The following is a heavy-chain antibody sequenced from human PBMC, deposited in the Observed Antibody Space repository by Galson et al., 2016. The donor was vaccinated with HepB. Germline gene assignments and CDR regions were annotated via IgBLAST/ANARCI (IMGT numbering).Heavy chain of an antibody. Sequence: SVKVSCKASGYNFISYGISWVRQAPGQGLEWVGWISAYDGNINYAQNFQGRVTMTTDTSTSIAYMELRSLRSDDTAVYYCARADGYSFFSRFDPWGQGTLVTVSS. CDR3: ARADGYSFFSRFDP. CDR1: GYNFISYG. J-gene: IGHJ5*02. CDR2: ISAYDGNI. V-gene: IGHV1-18*01. D-gene: IGHD5-24*01.